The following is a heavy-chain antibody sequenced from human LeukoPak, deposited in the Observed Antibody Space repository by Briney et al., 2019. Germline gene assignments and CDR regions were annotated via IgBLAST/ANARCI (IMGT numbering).Heavy chain of an antibody. Sequence: GGSLRLSCAASGFTFSSYGMHWVRQAPGKGLEWVAIIWFDGSNKYYAGSVKGRFTISRDNSKNTLYLQMSSLRAEDTALYYCAKIGVERLGGRPNDAFDIWGQGTMVTVSS. CDR1: GFTFSSYG. CDR2: IWFDGSNK. CDR3: AKIGVERLGGRPNDAFDI. D-gene: IGHD1-1*01. J-gene: IGHJ3*02. V-gene: IGHV3-30*02.